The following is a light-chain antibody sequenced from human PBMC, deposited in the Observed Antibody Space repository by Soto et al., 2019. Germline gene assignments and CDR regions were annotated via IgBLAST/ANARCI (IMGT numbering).Light chain of an antibody. CDR1: QDISGW. J-gene: IGKJ1*01. CDR3: QQANSFPWT. V-gene: IGKV1D-12*01. CDR2: AAS. Sequence: DIQMTQSPSSVSASVGDRVTITCRASQDISGWLAWFQQKPGKAPTLLLYAASILQSGVPSRFSGSGSGTDFTLTITYLQPEDFATYYCQQANSFPWTFGQGTKVEL.